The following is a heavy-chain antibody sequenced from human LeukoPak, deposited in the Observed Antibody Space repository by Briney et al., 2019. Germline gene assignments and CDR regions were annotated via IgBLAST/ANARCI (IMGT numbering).Heavy chain of an antibody. D-gene: IGHD4-17*01. V-gene: IGHV1-46*01. CDR1: GYTFITNDY. CDR2: INPSAGST. Sequence: ASVKVSCTASGYTFITNDYIYWVRQAPGQGLEWMGIINPSAGSTSYAQKFQGRVTMTRDTSTNTVYIELSSLRSDDTAVYYCARGRYGDYVGYFDLWGRGTLVTVSS. CDR3: ARGRYGDYVGYFDL. J-gene: IGHJ2*01.